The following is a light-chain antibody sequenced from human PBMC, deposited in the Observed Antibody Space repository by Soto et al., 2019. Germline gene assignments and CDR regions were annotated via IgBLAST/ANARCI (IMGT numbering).Light chain of an antibody. CDR2: KVS. CDR3: QQYVNYPLT. V-gene: IGKV1-5*03. CDR1: QSIINNW. Sequence: DIQMTQSPSTLSASVGDRVTITCRASQSIINNWLAWHQQKPGKAPNVLIYKVSTLESGVPSRFSGSGSVTEFTLTISSLHPDDFETYYCQQYVNYPLTVGGGTKVDIK. J-gene: IGKJ4*01.